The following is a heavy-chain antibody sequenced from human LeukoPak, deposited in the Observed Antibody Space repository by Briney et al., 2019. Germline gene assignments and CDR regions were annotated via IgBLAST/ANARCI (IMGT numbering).Heavy chain of an antibody. CDR3: ARGYYDFWSGYFRGVGYYYMDV. J-gene: IGHJ6*03. V-gene: IGHV3-30-3*01. CDR2: ISYDGSNK. D-gene: IGHD3-3*01. CDR1: GFTFSSYA. Sequence: GGSLRLSCAASGFTFSSYAMHWVRQAPGKGLEWVAVISYDGSNKYYADSVKGRFTISRDNSKNTLYLQMNSLRAEDTAVYYCARGYYDFWSGYFRGVGYYYMDVWGKGTTVTVSS.